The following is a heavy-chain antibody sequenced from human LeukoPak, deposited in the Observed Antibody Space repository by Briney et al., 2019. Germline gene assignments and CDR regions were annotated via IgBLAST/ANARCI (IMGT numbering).Heavy chain of an antibody. J-gene: IGHJ4*02. CDR1: GGSISSYY. CDR3: ARAESSGWYGNFDY. V-gene: IGHV4-59*01. CDR2: IYYSGST. Sequence: PSENLSLTCTVSGGSISSYYWSWIRQPPGKGLQWIGYIYYSGSTNYNPSLKSRVTISVDTSKNQFSLKLSSVTAADTAVYYCARAESSGWYGNFDYWGQGTLVTVSS. D-gene: IGHD6-19*01.